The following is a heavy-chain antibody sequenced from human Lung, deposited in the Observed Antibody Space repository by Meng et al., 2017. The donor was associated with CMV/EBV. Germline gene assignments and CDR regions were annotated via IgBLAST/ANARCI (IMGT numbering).Heavy chain of an antibody. J-gene: IGHJ4*02. CDR1: GYTFIDYH. D-gene: IGHD1-1*01. V-gene: IGHV1-2*04. Sequence: QVQLAQSGAVVKEPGASVKLSCKTSGYTFIDYHIHWVRQAPGQGLEWMGWISPYNGDTIYARDFQGWVTMTRDTSNRTLYMEVSRLRFDDTAVYYCARAIVKNGKRQFDYWGQGTLVTVSS. CDR3: ARAIVKNGKRQFDY. CDR2: ISPYNGDT.